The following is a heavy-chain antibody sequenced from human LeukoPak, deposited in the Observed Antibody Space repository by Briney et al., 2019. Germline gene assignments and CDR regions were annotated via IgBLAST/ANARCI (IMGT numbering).Heavy chain of an antibody. D-gene: IGHD5-12*01. Sequence: GGSLRLSCAASGFTFSTYWMHWVRQAPGKGLVWVSRINSDGSDTVYADSVKGRFTISRDNAKNTLYLQMNSLRADDTAVYYCTRVSSPVDHSDSWGQGTLVTVSS. CDR1: GFTFSTYW. CDR2: INSDGSDT. V-gene: IGHV3-74*01. J-gene: IGHJ4*02. CDR3: TRVSSPVDHSDS.